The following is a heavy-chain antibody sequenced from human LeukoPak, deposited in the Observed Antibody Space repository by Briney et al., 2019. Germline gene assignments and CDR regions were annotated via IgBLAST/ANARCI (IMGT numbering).Heavy chain of an antibody. D-gene: IGHD1-14*01. CDR1: GGSFSGYY. J-gene: IGHJ5*02. CDR2: INHSGST. CDR3: ATRTRSWFDP. Sequence: PSETLSLTCAVYGGSFSGYYGSWIRQPPGKGLEWIGEINHSGSTNYNPSLKSRVTISVDTSKNQFSLKLSSVTAADTAVYYCATRTRSWFDPWGQGTLVTVSS. V-gene: IGHV4-34*01.